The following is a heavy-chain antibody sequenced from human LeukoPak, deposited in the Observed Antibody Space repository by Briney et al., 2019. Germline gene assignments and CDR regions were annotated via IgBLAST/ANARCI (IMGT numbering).Heavy chain of an antibody. D-gene: IGHD3-10*01. V-gene: IGHV4-59*12. CDR1: GGSISSYY. J-gene: IGHJ4*02. Sequence: PSETLSLTCTVSGGSISSYYWSWIRQPPGKGLEWIGYIYYSGSTNYNPSLKSRVTISVDTSKNQFSLKLSSVTAADTAVYYCARGTGRYYYGSGSGIDYWGQGTLVTVSS. CDR2: IYYSGST. CDR3: ARGTGRYYYGSGSGIDY.